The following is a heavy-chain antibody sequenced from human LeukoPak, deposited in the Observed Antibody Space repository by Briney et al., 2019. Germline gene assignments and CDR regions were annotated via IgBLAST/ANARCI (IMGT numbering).Heavy chain of an antibody. CDR3: ARDAQRGFDYSNSLEY. Sequence: PGGSLRLSCAASKFTFSHYGMHWVRQAPGKGLRWVAVIWSDGTNQYYSDSVKGRFTISRDNFNNMVYLQMNSLRVDDTGVYYCARDAQRGFDYSNSLEYWGQGALVTVSS. CDR1: KFTFSHYG. V-gene: IGHV3-33*01. CDR2: IWSDGTNQ. D-gene: IGHD4-11*01. J-gene: IGHJ4*02.